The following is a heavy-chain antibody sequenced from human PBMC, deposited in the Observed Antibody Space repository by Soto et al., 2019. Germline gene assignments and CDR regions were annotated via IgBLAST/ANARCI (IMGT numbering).Heavy chain of an antibody. CDR3: ARDRGNYYYGMDV. V-gene: IGHV3-48*03. Sequence: GGSLRLSCAASGFTFSSYEMNWVRQAPGKGLEWVSYISSSGSTIYYAGSVKGRFTISRDNAKNSLYLQMNSLRAEDTAVYYCARDRGNYYYGMDVWGQGTTVTVSS. J-gene: IGHJ6*02. D-gene: IGHD3-10*01. CDR2: ISSSGSTI. CDR1: GFTFSSYE.